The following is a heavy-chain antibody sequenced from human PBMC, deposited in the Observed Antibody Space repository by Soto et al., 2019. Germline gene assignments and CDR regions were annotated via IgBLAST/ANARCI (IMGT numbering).Heavy chain of an antibody. CDR2: ISGSGGSP. Sequence: PGGSLRLSCAASGFTFSNYAMNWVRQAPGKGLEWVSTISGSGGSPYYADSVKGRFTISRDNSKNTLYLQMNSLRAEDTALYYCAKDLSKYYYGSALNWFDPWGQGTLVTVSS. CDR3: AKDLSKYYYGSALNWFDP. D-gene: IGHD3-10*01. J-gene: IGHJ5*02. CDR1: GFTFSNYA. V-gene: IGHV3-23*01.